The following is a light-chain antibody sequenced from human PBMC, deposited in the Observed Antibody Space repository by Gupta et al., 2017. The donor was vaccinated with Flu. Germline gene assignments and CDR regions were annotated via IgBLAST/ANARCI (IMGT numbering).Light chain of an antibody. CDR2: WAS. V-gene: IGKV4-1*01. CDR1: QSVLYSSNNKNY. J-gene: IGKJ2*01. Sequence: SLGERATINCKSSQSVLYSSNNKNYLAWYQQKPGQPPKLLIYWASTRESGVPDRFSGSGSGTDFTLTISNLQAEDVAVYYCQQYYSTPYTFGQGTKLEIK. CDR3: QQYYSTPYT.